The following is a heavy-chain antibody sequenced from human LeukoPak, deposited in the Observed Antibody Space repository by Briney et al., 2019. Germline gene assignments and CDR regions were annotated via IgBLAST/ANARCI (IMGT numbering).Heavy chain of an antibody. J-gene: IGHJ3*02. D-gene: IGHD3-10*01. CDR1: GGSVSSGSYY. CDR3: ALRDRHYNDDGLDI. CDR2: IYTSGTT. Sequence: SETLSLTCTVSGGSVSSGSYYWSWIRQPAGKGLEWIGRIYTSGTTNYNPSLKSRVTMSVDTSKNQLSLKLSSVTAADTAVYYCALRDRHYNDDGLDIWGQGTMVIVSS. V-gene: IGHV4-61*02.